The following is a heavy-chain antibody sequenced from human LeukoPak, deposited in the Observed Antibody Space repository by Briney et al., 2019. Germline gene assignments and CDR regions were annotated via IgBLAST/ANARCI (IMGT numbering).Heavy chain of an antibody. Sequence: QPGGSLRLSCAASGFTFSSYAMSWVRQAPGKGLEWVSAISGSGGSPYYADSVKGRFTISRDNSKNTLYLQMNSLKPEDTAVYYCTTYSSLATPTFYWGQGTLVTVSS. CDR2: ISGSGGSP. CDR1: GFTFSSYA. CDR3: TTYSSLATPTFY. J-gene: IGHJ4*02. D-gene: IGHD2-21*01. V-gene: IGHV3-23*01.